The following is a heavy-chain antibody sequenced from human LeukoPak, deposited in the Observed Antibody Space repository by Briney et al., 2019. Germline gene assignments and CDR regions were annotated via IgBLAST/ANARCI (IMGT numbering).Heavy chain of an antibody. V-gene: IGHV4-39*01. CDR1: GGSISSSSYY. Sequence: SETLSLTCTVSGGSISSSSYYWGGLRQPPGKRLEWIGSIYYSGSTYYNPSLKSRVTISVDTSKKQFSLKLSSVTAADTVVYYCARIVGGSEYWGQGTLVSVSS. D-gene: IGHD1-26*01. CDR3: ARIVGGSEY. J-gene: IGHJ4*02. CDR2: IYYSGST.